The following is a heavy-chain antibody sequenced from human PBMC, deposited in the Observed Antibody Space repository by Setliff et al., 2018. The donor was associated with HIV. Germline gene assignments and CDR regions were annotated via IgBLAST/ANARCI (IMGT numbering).Heavy chain of an antibody. CDR1: GGSMRSSSYF. V-gene: IGHV4-39*01. J-gene: IGHJ4*02. Sequence: SETLSLTCSVSGGSMRSSSYFWGWIRQPPGKGLEWIGSVYYSGSAYYTPSLNGRVAISIDTSMNQFSLKLSSVTAADTTVYYCARGGGAVAGPFDYWGQGALVTVSS. CDR2: VYYSGSA. CDR3: ARGGGAVAGPFDY. D-gene: IGHD6-19*01.